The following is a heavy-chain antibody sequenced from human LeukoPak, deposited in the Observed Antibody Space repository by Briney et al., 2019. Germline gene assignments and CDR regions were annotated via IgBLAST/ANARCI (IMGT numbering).Heavy chain of an antibody. CDR2: INHSGST. Sequence: SETLSLTCAVYGGSFSGYYWSWIRQPPGKGLEWIGEINHSGSTNYNPSLKSRATISVDTSKNQFSLKLSSVTAADTAVYYCARGRAGYRYWGQGTLVTVSS. CDR3: ARGRAGYRY. CDR1: GGSFSGYY. V-gene: IGHV4-34*01. D-gene: IGHD5-24*01. J-gene: IGHJ4*02.